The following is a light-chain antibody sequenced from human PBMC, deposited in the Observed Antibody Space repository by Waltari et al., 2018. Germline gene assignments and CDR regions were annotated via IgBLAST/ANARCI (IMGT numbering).Light chain of an antibody. CDR3: CSYAGSGTYV. Sequence: QSALTQPASVSGSPGPSITISCTGTSSDVGGYKYVSWYQQHPGKAPKLMIYDVSVRPSGVSNRFSGSKSANTAALTIAGLQAEDEADYFCCSYAGSGTYVFGTGTKVTVL. CDR1: SSDVGGYKY. CDR2: DVS. V-gene: IGLV2-23*02. J-gene: IGLJ1*01.